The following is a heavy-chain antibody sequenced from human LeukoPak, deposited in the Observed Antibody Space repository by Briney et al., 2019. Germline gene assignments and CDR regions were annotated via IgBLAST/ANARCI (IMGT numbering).Heavy chain of an antibody. V-gene: IGHV3-48*01. CDR1: GFTVSTYD. J-gene: IGHJ4*02. Sequence: GGSLTLSCAAYGFTVSTYDMHWVRQAPGEGPEWIAYFGISGSIYYADSVRGRFTISRDSAKNSLHLEMNSLRVDDTAIYYCAGYGFYPYWGQGTPVTVSS. D-gene: IGHD5-18*01. CDR3: AGYGFYPY. CDR2: FGISGSI.